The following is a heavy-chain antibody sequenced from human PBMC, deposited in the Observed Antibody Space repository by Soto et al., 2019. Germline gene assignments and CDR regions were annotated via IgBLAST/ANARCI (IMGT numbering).Heavy chain of an antibody. D-gene: IGHD1-1*01. CDR2: IVVGSGNT. Sequence: GQRLEWIGWIVVGSGNTNYAQKFQERVTITRDMSTSTAYMELSSLRSEDTAVYFCARGPTGTLYYYMDVWAKGPTVT. V-gene: IGHV1-58*01. J-gene: IGHJ6*03. CDR3: ARGPTGTLYYYMDV.